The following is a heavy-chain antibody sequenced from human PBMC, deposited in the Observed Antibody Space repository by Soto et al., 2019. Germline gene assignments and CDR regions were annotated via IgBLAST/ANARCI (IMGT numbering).Heavy chain of an antibody. D-gene: IGHD1-1*01. Sequence: QLQLQESGPGLVKPSETLSLTCTVSGGSISSSPYYWAWIRQPPGKGLQWIGNIYYNGNTFYNPAPRSRVTISLDTSKSQFSPGLSSVTASDTAVYYCARHGPLTNNWNQLNCWGQGTLVTVSS. CDR1: GGSISSSPYY. CDR3: ARHGPLTNNWNQLNC. CDR2: IYYNGNT. J-gene: IGHJ4*02. V-gene: IGHV4-39*01.